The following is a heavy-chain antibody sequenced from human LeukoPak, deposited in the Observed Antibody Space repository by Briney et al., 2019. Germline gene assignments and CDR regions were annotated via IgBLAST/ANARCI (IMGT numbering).Heavy chain of an antibody. J-gene: IGHJ4*02. CDR2: ISSSSSTI. D-gene: IGHD3-22*01. CDR1: GFTFSSYA. V-gene: IGHV3-48*01. CDR3: AREYFDNSGYYY. Sequence: GGSLRLSCAASGFTFSSYAMSWVRQAPGKGLEWPSYISSSSSTIYYADSVKGRFTISRDNAKNSLYLQLNSLRAEDTAVYYCAREYFDNSGYYYWGRGILVTVSS.